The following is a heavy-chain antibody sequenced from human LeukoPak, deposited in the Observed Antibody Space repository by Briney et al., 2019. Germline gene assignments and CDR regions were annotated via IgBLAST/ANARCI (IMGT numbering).Heavy chain of an antibody. CDR1: GFTFSSYS. D-gene: IGHD3-16*01. CDR3: AMSEMADVWGSYYYFDY. J-gene: IGHJ4*02. Sequence: GGSLRLSCAASGFTFSSYSMNWVRQAPGKGLEWVSSISSSSSYIYYADSVKGRFTISRDNAKNSLYLQMNSLRAEDTAVYHCAMSEMADVWGSYYYFDYWGQGTLVTVSS. CDR2: ISSSSSYI. V-gene: IGHV3-21*01.